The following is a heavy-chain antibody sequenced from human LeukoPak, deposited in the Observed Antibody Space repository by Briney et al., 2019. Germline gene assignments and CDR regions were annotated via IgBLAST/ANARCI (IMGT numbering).Heavy chain of an antibody. V-gene: IGHV1-18*04. D-gene: IGHD2-2*01. CDR3: ARARGEVVPAAAPFYY. CDR1: GYTFTSYG. J-gene: IGHJ4*02. Sequence: GASVKVSCKASGYTFTSYGISWVRQAPGQGLEWMGWISAYNGNTNYAQKLQGRVTMTTDTSTSTAYMELRSLRSDDTAVYYCARARGEVVPAAAPFYYWGQGTLVTVSS. CDR2: ISAYNGNT.